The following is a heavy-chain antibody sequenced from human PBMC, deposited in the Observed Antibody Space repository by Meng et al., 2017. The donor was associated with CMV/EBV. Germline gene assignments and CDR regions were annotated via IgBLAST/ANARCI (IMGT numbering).Heavy chain of an antibody. CDR2: IKQDGSEK. V-gene: IGHV3-7*03. J-gene: IGHJ5*02. CDR3: AREGWRAAASGRFDP. CDR1: GFDFSSYW. D-gene: IGHD6-13*01. Sequence: SGFDFSSYWVSWVRQAPGKGLEWVANIKQDGSEKYYVDSVKGRFTISRDNAKNSLYLQMNSLRAEDTAVYYCAREGWRAAASGRFDPWGQGTLVTVSS.